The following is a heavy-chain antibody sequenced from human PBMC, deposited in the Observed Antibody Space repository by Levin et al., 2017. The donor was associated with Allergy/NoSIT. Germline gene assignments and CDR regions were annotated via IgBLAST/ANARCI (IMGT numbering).Heavy chain of an antibody. CDR1: GFTFSSYL. J-gene: IGHJ4*02. CDR3: ARGRRDDYTNFDY. D-gene: IGHD5-24*01. CDR2: IKQDESEK. V-gene: IGHV3-7*04. Sequence: GGSLRLSCAASGFTFSSYLMSWVRQAPGKGLEWVAHIKQDESEKFYVDSVKGRFTISRDNAKDSLSLQMNSLRAEDTAVYYCARGRRDDYTNFDYWGQGTLVTVSS.